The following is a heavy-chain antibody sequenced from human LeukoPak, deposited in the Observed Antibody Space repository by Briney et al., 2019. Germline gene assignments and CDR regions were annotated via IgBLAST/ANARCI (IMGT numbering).Heavy chain of an antibody. CDR3: ARGYTSGLYGAFDSFDM. D-gene: IGHD6-19*01. CDR1: GYSFTSNY. Sequence: ASVKVSCKVSGYSFTSNYIHWVRQAPGQGLEWMGMIYPRDGSTSYAQRFQDRVTVTRDTSTSTVHMELSGLRSEDTAVYYCARGYTSGLYGAFDSFDMWGQGAMVIVSS. J-gene: IGHJ3*02. CDR2: IYPRDGST. V-gene: IGHV1-46*01.